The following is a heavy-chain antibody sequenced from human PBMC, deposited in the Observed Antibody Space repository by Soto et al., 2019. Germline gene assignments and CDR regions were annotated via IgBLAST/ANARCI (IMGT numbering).Heavy chain of an antibody. J-gene: IGHJ4*02. CDR1: GGSVSSGSYY. CDR2: IFYSGST. V-gene: IGHV4-61*01. CDR3: ARRGQRGFFDY. D-gene: IGHD3-3*01. Sequence: LSLTCTVSGGSVSSGSYYWSWIRQPPGKGLEWIGYIFYSGSTTYNPSLKSRVTISVDTSKNQFSLKLTSVTAADTAVYYCARRGQRGFFDYWGQGTRVTVSS.